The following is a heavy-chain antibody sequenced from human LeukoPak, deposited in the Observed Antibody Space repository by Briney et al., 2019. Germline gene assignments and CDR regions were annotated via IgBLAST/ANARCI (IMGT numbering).Heavy chain of an antibody. Sequence: GGSLRLSCTASGFTFSTYAMSWVRQAPGKGLEWVSAISDSGRVVSYADSVKGRFTISRDNSENTFFLEMNSLRAEDTAVYYCAKDTYYDFWSGYIEGYFDYWGQGTLVTVSS. CDR1: GFTFSTYA. J-gene: IGHJ4*02. CDR2: ISDSGRVV. CDR3: AKDTYYDFWSGYIEGYFDY. V-gene: IGHV3-23*01. D-gene: IGHD3-3*01.